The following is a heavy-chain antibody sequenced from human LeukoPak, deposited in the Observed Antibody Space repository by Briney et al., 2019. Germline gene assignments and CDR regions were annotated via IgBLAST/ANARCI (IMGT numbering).Heavy chain of an antibody. CDR3: ARGWLGETSVVTPYNF. CDR2: ITPLFRTP. Sequence: SVKVSCKASGGTFRTTTLNWVRQAPGQGLEWIGGITPLFRTPNYAQKFQGRVSIAAVESMTTVYMEMSRLRLEDTAVYYCARGWLGETSVVTPYNFWGQGTLVFVSS. D-gene: IGHD2-21*02. V-gene: IGHV1-69*01. J-gene: IGHJ4*02. CDR1: GGTFRTTT.